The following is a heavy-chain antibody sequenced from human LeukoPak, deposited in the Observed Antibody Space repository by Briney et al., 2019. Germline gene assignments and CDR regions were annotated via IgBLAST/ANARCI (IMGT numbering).Heavy chain of an antibody. CDR3: ARVGWDSSSSPYFQH. CDR1: GGSISSYY. Sequence: SENLSLTCTVSGGSISSYYWSWIRQPPGKGLEWFGYIYYSGSTNYNPSLKSRVTISVDTSKNQFSLKLSSVTAADTAVYYCARVGWDSSSSPYFQHWGQGTLVTVSS. J-gene: IGHJ1*01. D-gene: IGHD6-6*01. V-gene: IGHV4-59*12. CDR2: IYYSGST.